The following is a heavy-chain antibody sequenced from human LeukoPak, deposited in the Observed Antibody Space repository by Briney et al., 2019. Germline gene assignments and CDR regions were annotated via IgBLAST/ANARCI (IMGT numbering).Heavy chain of an antibody. V-gene: IGHV4-4*07. CDR1: GDFFRSYW. CDR3: ARQGYTASYYFLDS. D-gene: IGHD1-26*01. Sequence: SETLSLTCDVSGDFFRSYWWGWVRQPAGKGLEWIGRIYATGSTKFNPSLKSRLTMSMDTSTNQFSLKLTSVTAADTAVYFCARQGYTASYYFLDSWSQGTLVTVSS. J-gene: IGHJ4*02. CDR2: IYATGST.